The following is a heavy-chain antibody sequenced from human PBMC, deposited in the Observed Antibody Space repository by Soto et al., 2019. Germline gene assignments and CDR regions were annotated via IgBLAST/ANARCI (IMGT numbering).Heavy chain of an antibody. CDR1: GFTFSDAW. J-gene: IGHJ6*02. D-gene: IGHD3-3*01. CDR3: TSRLSIFYGMDV. Sequence: EVQLVESGGGLVKPGGSLRLSCAVSGFTFSDAWMAWVRQAPGKGLERVGHIESKSGGGTTDLAAPVKGRFTISRDDSINTLYLQMNSLKTEDIAVYYCTSRLSIFYGMDVWGQGTTVNVSS. V-gene: IGHV3-15*04. CDR2: IESKSGGGTT.